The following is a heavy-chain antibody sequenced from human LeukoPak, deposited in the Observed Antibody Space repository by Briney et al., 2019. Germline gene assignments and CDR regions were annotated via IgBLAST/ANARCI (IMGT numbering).Heavy chain of an antibody. J-gene: IGHJ4*02. D-gene: IGHD3-3*01. CDR1: GGTFSSYA. CDR2: IIPIFGTA. V-gene: IGHV1-69*13. Sequence: RASVKVSCKASGGTFSSYAISWVRQAPGQGLEWMGGIIPIFGTANYAQKFQGRVTITADESTSTAYMELSSLRSEDTAVYYCARDLDRDTYYDFWSGSHWGQGTLVTVSS. CDR3: ARDLDRDTYYDFWSGSH.